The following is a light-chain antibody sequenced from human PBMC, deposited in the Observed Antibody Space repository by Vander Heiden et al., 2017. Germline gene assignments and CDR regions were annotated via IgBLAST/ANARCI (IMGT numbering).Light chain of an antibody. CDR3: YSTDRV. V-gene: IGLV3-10*01. J-gene: IGLJ2*01. Sequence: SHELPQPHALSLSPGQTATPSCSGDALPKKYAYWYQQRSGQAPVLVIYEDSIRPSGIPERFSGSSSGTMATLTISGAQVEDEADYYCYSTDRVFGGGTKLTVL. CDR2: EDS. CDR1: ALPKKY.